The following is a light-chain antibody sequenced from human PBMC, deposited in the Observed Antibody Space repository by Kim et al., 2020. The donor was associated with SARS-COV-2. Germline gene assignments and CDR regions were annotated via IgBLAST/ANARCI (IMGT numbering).Light chain of an antibody. CDR2: DAS. CDR1: QSVHTY. CDR3: HHRSDWPLT. V-gene: IGKV3-11*01. J-gene: IGKJ4*01. Sequence: VWTQSPAALSLSPGERATLSCRASQSVHTYLAWYQQKPGQAPRLLIYDASNRATGIPVRFSGSGSGTDFTLTISSLEPEDFAVYYCHHRSDWPLTFGGGTRVEIK.